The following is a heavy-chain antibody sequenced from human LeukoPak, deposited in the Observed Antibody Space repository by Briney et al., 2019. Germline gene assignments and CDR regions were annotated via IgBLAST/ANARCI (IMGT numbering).Heavy chain of an antibody. Sequence: ASVKLSCKVSGYTFRIYAISWVRQAPGHGLEWMGWISAYNGNTNYAQKVQGRVSMTTDTSTSTAYIELRSLRSDDTAVYFCARGFNTPSLTGYYNFDYWGQGTLVTVSS. V-gene: IGHV1-18*01. J-gene: IGHJ4*02. CDR1: GYTFRIYA. CDR2: ISAYNGNT. CDR3: ARGFNTPSLTGYYNFDY. D-gene: IGHD3-3*01.